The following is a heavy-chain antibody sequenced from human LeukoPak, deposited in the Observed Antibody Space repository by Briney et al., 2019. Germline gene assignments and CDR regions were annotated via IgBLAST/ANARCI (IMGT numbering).Heavy chain of an antibody. D-gene: IGHD6-25*01. J-gene: IGHJ4*02. CDR2: MYYSGST. V-gene: IGHV4-59*08. CDR3: ATSSGSYKGLDY. Sequence: PSETLSLTCTVSGGSISSHYWSWIRQPPGKGPEWIGYMYYSGSTNYNPSLKSRVTISVDTSNNQISLRLTSVTAADTAMYFCATSSGSYKGLDYWGQGTVVTVSS. CDR1: GGSISSHY.